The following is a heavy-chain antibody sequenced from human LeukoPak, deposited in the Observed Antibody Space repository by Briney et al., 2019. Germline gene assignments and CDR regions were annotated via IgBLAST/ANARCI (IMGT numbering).Heavy chain of an antibody. CDR2: ISPNGGST. Sequence: GGSLRLSCSASRFTFSSYTMHWVRQAPGKGLEYVSAISPNGGSTYYGDSVKGRFTISRDNSKKTLYLQMSSLRAEDTAVYYCVKAIAVAGNFDYWGQGTLVTVS. CDR3: VKAIAVAGNFDY. J-gene: IGHJ4*02. CDR1: RFTFSSYT. D-gene: IGHD6-13*01. V-gene: IGHV3-64D*09.